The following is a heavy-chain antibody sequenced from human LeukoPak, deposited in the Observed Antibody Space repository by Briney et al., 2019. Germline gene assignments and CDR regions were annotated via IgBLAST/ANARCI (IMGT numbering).Heavy chain of an antibody. Sequence: GGSLRLSCAAAGFTFSSYEMNWGRQAPGKGLEWVSYISSSGSTIYYADSVKGRFTISRDDSENSLYLQMNSLRVEDTAVYYCARLPELPGFGDYWGQGTLVTVSS. J-gene: IGHJ4*02. CDR3: ARLPELPGFGDY. D-gene: IGHD3-10*01. V-gene: IGHV3-48*03. CDR2: ISSSGSTI. CDR1: GFTFSSYE.